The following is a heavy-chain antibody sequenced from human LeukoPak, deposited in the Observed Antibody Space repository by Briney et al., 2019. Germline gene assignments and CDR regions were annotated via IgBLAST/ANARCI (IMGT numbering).Heavy chain of an antibody. CDR3: ARENRRAYYFDY. Sequence: PSQTLSLTCTVSGGSISSGGYYWSWIRQPPGKGLEWIGYIYHSGSTYYNPSLKSRVTISVDRSKNQFSLKLSSVTAADTAVYYCARENRRAYYFDYWGQGTLVTVSS. J-gene: IGHJ4*02. CDR2: IYHSGST. CDR1: GGSISSGGYY. V-gene: IGHV4-30-2*01.